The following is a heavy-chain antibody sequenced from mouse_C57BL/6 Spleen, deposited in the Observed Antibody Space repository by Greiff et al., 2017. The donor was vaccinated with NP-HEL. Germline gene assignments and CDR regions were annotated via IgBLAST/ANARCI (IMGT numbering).Heavy chain of an antibody. J-gene: IGHJ2*01. D-gene: IGHD1-1*01. CDR3: TRAPHYYGSSPHFDY. CDR1: GFTFSSYA. V-gene: IGHV5-9-1*02. Sequence: DVQLVESGAGLVKPGGSLKLSCAASGFTFSSYAMSWVRQTPEKRLEWVAYISSGGDYIYYADTVKGRFTISRDNARNTLYLQMSSLKSEDTAMYYCTRAPHYYGSSPHFDYWGQGTTLTVSS. CDR2: ISSGGDYI.